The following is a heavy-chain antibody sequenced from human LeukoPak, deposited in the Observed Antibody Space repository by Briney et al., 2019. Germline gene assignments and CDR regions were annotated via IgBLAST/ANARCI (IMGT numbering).Heavy chain of an antibody. D-gene: IGHD1-26*01. CDR2: ISYDGGNK. J-gene: IGHJ3*02. V-gene: IGHV3-30-3*01. Sequence: GGSLRLSCAASGFTFSSYWMSWVRQAPGKGLEWVTVISYDGGNKYYADSVKGRFIISRDNSKNTLYVQMNSLRAEDTAMYFCARGRTGSFDAFDIWGRGTMVTVSS. CDR3: ARGRTGSFDAFDI. CDR1: GFTFSSYW.